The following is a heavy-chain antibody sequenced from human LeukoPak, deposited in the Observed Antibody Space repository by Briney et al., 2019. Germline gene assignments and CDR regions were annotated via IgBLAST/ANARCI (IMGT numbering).Heavy chain of an antibody. J-gene: IGHJ4*02. CDR1: GFTSSYHG. CDR3: ARRANKYDVDSSANYRCFDY. V-gene: IGHV3-7*01. CDR2: IKQDGRDK. Sequence: GGSVRLSCAASGFTSSYHGMSWVRQAPGKGLEWVANIKQDGRDKYYVDSVKGRFTISRDNSKNSLYLQMNSLRAEDTAVYFCARRANKYDVDSSANYRCFDYWGQGTLVSVSS. D-gene: IGHD3-22*01.